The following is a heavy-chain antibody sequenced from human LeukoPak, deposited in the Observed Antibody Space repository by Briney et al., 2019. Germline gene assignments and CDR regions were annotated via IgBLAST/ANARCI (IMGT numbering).Heavy chain of an antibody. V-gene: IGHV4-34*01. CDR3: ARSRAAAGKDY. Sequence: SETLSLTCAVYGGSFSGYFWSWIRQPPGKGLEWIGEINHSGSTNYNPSLKSRVTISVGTSKNQFSLKLSSVTAADTAVYYCARSRAAAGKDYWGQGTLVTVSS. J-gene: IGHJ4*02. D-gene: IGHD6-13*01. CDR1: GGSFSGYF. CDR2: INHSGST.